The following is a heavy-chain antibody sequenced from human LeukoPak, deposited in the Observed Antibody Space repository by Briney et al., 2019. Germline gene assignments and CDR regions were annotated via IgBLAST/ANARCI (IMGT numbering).Heavy chain of an antibody. V-gene: IGHV4-59*01. CDR1: GGSISSYY. J-gene: IGHJ4*02. D-gene: IGHD4-17*01. CDR3: ARDYGDHTPRV. Sequence: SETLSLTCTVSGGSISSYYWSWIRQPPGKGLEWIGYIYYSGSTNYNPSLKSRVTISVDTSKNQFSLKMSSVTAADTAVYYCARDYGDHTPRVWGQGTLVTVSS. CDR2: IYYSGST.